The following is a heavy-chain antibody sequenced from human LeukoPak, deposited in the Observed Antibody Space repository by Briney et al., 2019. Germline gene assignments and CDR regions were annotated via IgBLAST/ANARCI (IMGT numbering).Heavy chain of an antibody. Sequence: SETLSLTCAVYGGSFSGYYWSWIRQPPGKGLEWIGEINHSGSTNYNPSLKSRVTISVDTSKNQFSLKLSSVTAADTAVYYCARAERTTGIAAAGTFDYWGQGTLVTVSS. CDR1: GGSFSGYY. CDR3: ARAERTTGIAAAGTFDY. D-gene: IGHD6-13*01. CDR2: INHSGST. V-gene: IGHV4-34*01. J-gene: IGHJ4*02.